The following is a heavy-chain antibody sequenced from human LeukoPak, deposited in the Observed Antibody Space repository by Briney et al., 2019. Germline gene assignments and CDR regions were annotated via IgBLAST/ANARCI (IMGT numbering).Heavy chain of an antibody. CDR2: LSFDGSNE. CDR1: GFIFRTSA. J-gene: IGHJ5*02. CDR3: ARGSGYHLVS. D-gene: IGHD5-12*01. V-gene: IGHV3-30-3*01. Sequence: GGSLRLSCVDSGFIFRTSAMHWVRQAPGKGLEWVAVLSFDGSNENYAGSVRGRLTISRDNSKNTLYLQMNSLKIEDTAIYYCARGSGYHLVSWGQGTLVTVSS.